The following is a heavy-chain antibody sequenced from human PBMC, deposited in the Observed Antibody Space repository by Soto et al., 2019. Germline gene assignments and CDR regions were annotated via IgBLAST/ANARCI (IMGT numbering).Heavy chain of an antibody. CDR1: GFTISGKKY. Sequence: DVQLVESGGGLIQPGASLRLSCAAFGFTISGKKYVAWVRQAPGKGLEWVSALYDIDGSFYADSVKGRFTTSSDRSKTTVYLQMNDLRPDDPAVYSCATWHEREHAYDVWGLGTTVTVS. CDR2: LYDIDGS. CDR3: ATWHEREHAYDV. J-gene: IGHJ3*01. D-gene: IGHD1-1*01. V-gene: IGHV3-53*01.